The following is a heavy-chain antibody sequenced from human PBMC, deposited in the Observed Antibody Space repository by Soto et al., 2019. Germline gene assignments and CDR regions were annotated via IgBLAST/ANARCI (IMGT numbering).Heavy chain of an antibody. CDR3: ARGDCGGGTCYSLAGTFYYYMDV. Sequence: EVQLVESGGGLVQPGGSLRLSCAASGFTFGNYWMYWVRQAPGKGLVWVSRINSGGSVSSYADSVKGRLTISRDNVKNTLYLQMDRLRVEDTAVYYCARGDCGGGTCYSLAGTFYYYMDVWGKGTTVTVFS. J-gene: IGHJ6*03. V-gene: IGHV3-74*01. CDR2: INSGGSVS. D-gene: IGHD2-15*01. CDR1: GFTFGNYW.